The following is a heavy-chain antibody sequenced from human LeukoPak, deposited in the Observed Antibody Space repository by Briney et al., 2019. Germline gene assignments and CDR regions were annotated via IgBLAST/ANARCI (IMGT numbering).Heavy chain of an antibody. CDR1: GYTFTSYG. D-gene: IGHD5-18*01. CDR2: ISAYNGNT. V-gene: IGHV1-18*01. CDR3: ARDVDTLGYFDP. J-gene: IGHJ5*02. Sequence: ASVKVSCKASGYTFTSYGISWVRQAPGQGLEWMGWISAYNGNTNFAQKLQGRVTMTTDSSTGTAYMELRSLRSDDTAVYYCARDVDTLGYFDPWGQGTLVTVSS.